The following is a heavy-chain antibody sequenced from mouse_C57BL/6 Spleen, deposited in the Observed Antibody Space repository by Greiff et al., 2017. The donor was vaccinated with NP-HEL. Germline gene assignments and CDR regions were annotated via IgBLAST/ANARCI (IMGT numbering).Heavy chain of an antibody. D-gene: IGHD1-1*01. Sequence: QVQLKQSGPGLVQPSQSLSITCTVSGFSLTSYGVHWVRQSPGKGLEWLGVIWSGGSTDYNAAFISRLSISKDNSKSQVFFKMNSLQADDTAIYYCARMATVYFDYWGQGTTLTVSS. J-gene: IGHJ2*01. CDR1: GFSLTSYG. CDR3: ARMATVYFDY. V-gene: IGHV2-2*01. CDR2: IWSGGST.